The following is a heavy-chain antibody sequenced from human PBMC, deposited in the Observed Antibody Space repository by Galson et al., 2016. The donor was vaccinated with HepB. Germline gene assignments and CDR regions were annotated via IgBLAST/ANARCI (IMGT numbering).Heavy chain of an antibody. D-gene: IGHD3-3*01. CDR2: INVIYGNT. CDR1: GDTFTSYA. CDR3: ARAAWGGYCTGFDH. Sequence: SVKVSCKASGDTFTSYAIHWVRQAPGQGLEWMGWINVIYGNTEYSQKFQGRVTVRTDTSTSTAYMELSSLRSEDTAVYFCARAAWGGYCTGFDHWGQGTLVTVSS. J-gene: IGHJ4*02. V-gene: IGHV1-3*01.